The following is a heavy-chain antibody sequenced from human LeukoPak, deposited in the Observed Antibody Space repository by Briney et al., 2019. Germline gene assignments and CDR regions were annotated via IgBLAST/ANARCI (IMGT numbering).Heavy chain of an antibody. CDR3: ARVGDSSGYLDY. V-gene: IGHV1-46*01. CDR1: GYSFTSNY. D-gene: IGHD3-22*01. J-gene: IGHJ4*02. CDR2: IYPRDGST. Sequence: ASVKVSCKASGYSFTSNYIHWVRQAPGQGLEWMGMIYPRDGSTSYAQKFQGRVTVTRDTSTSTVHMELSGLRSEDTAVYYCARVGDSSGYLDYWGQGTLVTVSS.